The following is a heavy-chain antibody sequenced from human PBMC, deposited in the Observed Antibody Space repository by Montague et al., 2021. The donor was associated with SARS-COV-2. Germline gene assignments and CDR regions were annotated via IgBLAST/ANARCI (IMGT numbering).Heavy chain of an antibody. Sequence: SETLSLTCTVSGGSISSSSYYWGWIRQPPGKGLEWIGSIYYSGSTNYNPSLKSRVTISVDTSKNQFSLKLSSVTAADTAVYYCATYYDILTGYYIDAFDIWSQGTMVTVSS. D-gene: IGHD3-9*01. CDR1: GGSISSSSYY. V-gene: IGHV4-39*01. CDR2: IYYSGST. J-gene: IGHJ3*02. CDR3: ATYYDILTGYYIDAFDI.